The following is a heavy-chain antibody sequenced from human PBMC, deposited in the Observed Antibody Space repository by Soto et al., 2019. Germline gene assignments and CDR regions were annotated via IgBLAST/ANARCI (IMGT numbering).Heavy chain of an antibody. Sequence: SETLSLTCTVSGGSISSYYWSWIRQPPGKGLEWIGYIYYSGSTNYNPSLKSRVTISVDTSKNQFSLKLSSVTAADTAVYYCARFGLLEWLFDYWGQGTLVTVSS. CDR3: ARFGLLEWLFDY. CDR1: GGSISSYY. V-gene: IGHV4-59*01. D-gene: IGHD3-3*01. J-gene: IGHJ4*02. CDR2: IYYSGST.